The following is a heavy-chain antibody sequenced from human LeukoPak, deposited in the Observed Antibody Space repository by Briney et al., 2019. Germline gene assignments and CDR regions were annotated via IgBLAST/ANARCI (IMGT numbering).Heavy chain of an antibody. CDR3: AREHYYGSGSYPVSFDY. D-gene: IGHD3-10*01. CDR2: ISAYNGNT. CDR1: GYTFTSYG. Sequence: GASVKVSCKASGYTFTSYGISWVRQAPGQGLEWMGRISAYNGNTNYAQKLQGRVTMTTDTSTSTAYMELRSLRSDDTAVYYCAREHYYGSGSYPVSFDYWGQGTLVTVSS. V-gene: IGHV1-18*01. J-gene: IGHJ4*02.